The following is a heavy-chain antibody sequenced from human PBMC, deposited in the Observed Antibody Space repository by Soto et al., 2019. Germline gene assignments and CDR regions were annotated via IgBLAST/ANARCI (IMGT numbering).Heavy chain of an antibody. D-gene: IGHD3-22*01. V-gene: IGHV3-23*01. J-gene: IGHJ4*02. CDR1: GFTFRFYA. CDR2: ISGVGGST. Sequence: PGGSLRLSCAASGFTFRFYAMNWVRQAPGKRLEWVSAISGVGGSTFYADSVKGRFTISRDNSKNTLYLQMNSLRAEDTAVYYCAKSDYSDSSGHRFDYWGQGTLVTVSS. CDR3: AKSDYSDSSGHRFDY.